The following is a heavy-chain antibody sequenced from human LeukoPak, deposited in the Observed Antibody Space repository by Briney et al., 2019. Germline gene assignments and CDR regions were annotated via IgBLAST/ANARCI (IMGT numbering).Heavy chain of an antibody. CDR1: GGSFSGYY. J-gene: IGHJ4*02. CDR3: AXGXRYXSSWRDLYYFDY. CDR2: INHSGST. D-gene: IGHD6-13*01. V-gene: IGHV4-34*01. Sequence: SETLSLTCAVYGGSFSGYYWSWIRQPPGKGLEWIGEINHSGSTNYNPSLKSRVTISVDTSKNQFSLKLSSVTAADTAVYYCAXGXRYXSSWRDLYYFDYWGQGTLVTVSS.